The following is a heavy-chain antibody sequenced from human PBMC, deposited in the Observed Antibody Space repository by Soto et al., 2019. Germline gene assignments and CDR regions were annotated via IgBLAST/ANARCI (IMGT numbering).Heavy chain of an antibody. CDR1: GYTLTELS. V-gene: IGHV1-24*01. J-gene: IGHJ6*03. CDR2: FDPEDGET. Sequence: ASVKVSCKVSGYTLTELSMHWVRQAPGKGLEWMGGFDPEDGETIYAQKFQGRVTMTEDTSTDTAYMELSSLRSEDTAVYYCATAKGNCSSTSCHRGWYMDVWGKGTTVTVSS. D-gene: IGHD2-2*01. CDR3: ATAKGNCSSTSCHRGWYMDV.